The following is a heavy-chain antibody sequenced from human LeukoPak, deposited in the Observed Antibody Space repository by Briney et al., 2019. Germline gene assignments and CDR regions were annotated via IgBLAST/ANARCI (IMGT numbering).Heavy chain of an antibody. CDR2: IKEDGSQK. CDR3: ARDGFSSAINS. V-gene: IGHV3-7*01. CDR1: GFTFNTYW. D-gene: IGHD2-21*02. J-gene: IGHJ4*02. Sequence: GGSLRLSCAASGFTFNTYWMSWVRQTPGKGLEWVANIKEDGSQKNYVDSVRGRFTISRDYAKNSLYLEMNSLRAEDTAVYYCARDGFSSAINSWGQGTLVTVSS.